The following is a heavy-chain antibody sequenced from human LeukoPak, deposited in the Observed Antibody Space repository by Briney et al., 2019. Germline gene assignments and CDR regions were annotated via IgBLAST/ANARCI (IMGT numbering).Heavy chain of an antibody. CDR1: GGSFSGYY. V-gene: IGHV4-34*01. CDR3: ARLNSGSYPYYYYYMDV. J-gene: IGHJ6*03. CDR2: INHSGST. D-gene: IGHD1-26*01. Sequence: SETLSLTCAVYGGSFSGYYWSWIRQPPGKGLEWIGEINHSGSTNYNPSLKSRVTISVDTSKNQFSLKLSSVTAADTAVYYCARLNSGSYPYYYYYMDVWGKGTTVTISS.